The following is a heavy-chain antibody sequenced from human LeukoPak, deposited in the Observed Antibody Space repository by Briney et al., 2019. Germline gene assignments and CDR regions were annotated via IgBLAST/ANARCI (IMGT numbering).Heavy chain of an antibody. Sequence: GGSLRLSCAASGFTFSSYALSWVRQAPGKGLEWVSAISGSGGTYYANSVKGRFTISRDNSKNTLYVEMNSLRAEDTAVYYCAKGSVVVPAAKFDYWGQGTLVTVSS. J-gene: IGHJ4*02. CDR2: ISGSGGT. CDR3: AKGSVVVPAAKFDY. V-gene: IGHV3-23*01. D-gene: IGHD2-2*01. CDR1: GFTFSSYA.